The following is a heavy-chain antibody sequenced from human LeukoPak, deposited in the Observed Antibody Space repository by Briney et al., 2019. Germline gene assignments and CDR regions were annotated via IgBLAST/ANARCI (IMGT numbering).Heavy chain of an antibody. CDR3: ARSSDYVFDY. CDR2: IYPGDSDT. J-gene: IGHJ4*02. D-gene: IGHD4-17*01. CDR1: GYSFATYW. V-gene: IGHV5-51*01. Sequence: GESLKISCKASGYSFATYWIGWVRQMPGKGLEWMGVIYPGDSDTRYRPSFQGQVTISADMSISTAYLQWSSLKASDTAMYYCARSSDYVFDYWGQGTLVTVSS.